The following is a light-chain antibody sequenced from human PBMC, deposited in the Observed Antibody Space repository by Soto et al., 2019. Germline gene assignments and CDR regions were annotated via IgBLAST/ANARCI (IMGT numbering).Light chain of an antibody. CDR1: QSVSSSY. CDR3: QQYNNWWT. V-gene: IGKV3-20*01. Sequence: ENVLTQSPGTLSLSPGERATLSCRASQSVSSSYLAWYQQKPGQAPRLLIYGASSRATGIPDRFSGSGSGTEFTLTISSLQSEDFAVYYCQQYNNWWTFGQGTKVDNK. CDR2: GAS. J-gene: IGKJ1*01.